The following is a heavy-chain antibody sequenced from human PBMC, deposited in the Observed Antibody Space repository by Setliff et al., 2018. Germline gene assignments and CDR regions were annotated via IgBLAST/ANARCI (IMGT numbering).Heavy chain of an antibody. CDR1: GFTFDDYT. CDR3: AKDIGSSWYFGYYGMDV. Sequence: RLSCAASGFTFDDYTMHWVRQAPGKGLEWVSLISWDGGSTYYADSVKGRFTISRDNSKNSLYLQMNSLRTEDTALYYCAKDIGSSWYFGYYGMDVWGQGTTVTVSS. J-gene: IGHJ6*02. D-gene: IGHD6-13*01. CDR2: ISWDGGST. V-gene: IGHV3-43*01.